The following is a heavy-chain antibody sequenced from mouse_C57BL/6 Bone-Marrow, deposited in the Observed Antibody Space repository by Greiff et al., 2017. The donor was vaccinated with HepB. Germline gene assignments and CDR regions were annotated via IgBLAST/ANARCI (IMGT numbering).Heavy chain of an antibody. V-gene: IGHV1-55*01. CDR2: IYPGSGST. CDR3: AKKPQYDPLFAY. D-gene: IGHD2-14*01. J-gene: IGHJ3*01. Sequence: QVQLQQPGAELVKPGASVKMSCKASGYTFTSYWITWVKQRPGQGLEWIGDIYPGSGSTNYNEKFKSKATLTVDTSSSTAYMQLSSLTSEDSAVYYCAKKPQYDPLFAYWGQGTLVTVSA. CDR1: GYTFTSYW.